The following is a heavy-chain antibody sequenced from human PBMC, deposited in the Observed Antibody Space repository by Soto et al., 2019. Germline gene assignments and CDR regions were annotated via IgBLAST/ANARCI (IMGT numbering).Heavy chain of an antibody. CDR1: GGSINNYY. CDR2: IYYSGYT. CDR3: ARRQETSDWLDF. V-gene: IGHV4-59*01. J-gene: IGHJ4*02. Sequence: PSETLSLTCTVSGGSINNYYWSWIRQPPGKGLEWIGYIYYSGYTNYNPSLKSRVTMSVDTSKNQFSLKLSSVTAADTAVYYCARRQETSDWLDFWGQGNLVTVSS. D-gene: IGHD6-19*01.